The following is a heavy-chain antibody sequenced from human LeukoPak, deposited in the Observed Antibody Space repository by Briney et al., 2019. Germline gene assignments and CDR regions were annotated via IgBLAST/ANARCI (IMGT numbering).Heavy chain of an antibody. V-gene: IGHV3-20*04. CDR2: INWNGGST. Sequence: GGSLRLSCAASGFTFDDYGMSWVRQAPGKGLEWVSGINWNGGSTGYADSVKGRFTISRDNAKNSLYLQMNSLRAEDTALYYCARGPPYYYGSGSNLRGAFDIWGQGTMVTVSS. CDR1: GFTFDDYG. J-gene: IGHJ3*02. D-gene: IGHD3-10*01. CDR3: ARGPPYYYGSGSNLRGAFDI.